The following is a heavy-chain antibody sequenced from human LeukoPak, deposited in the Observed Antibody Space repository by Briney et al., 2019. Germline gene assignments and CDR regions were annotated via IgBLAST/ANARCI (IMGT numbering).Heavy chain of an antibody. CDR1: GFTFSDYY. Sequence: GGSLRLSCAASGFTFSDYYMSWIRQAPGKGLEWVSYITSSGSTTYYADSVKGRFTISRDNAKNSLYLQVNSLRAEDTAVYYCARAFHDAFDIWGQGTMVTVSS. J-gene: IGHJ3*02. CDR2: ITSSGSTT. CDR3: ARAFHDAFDI. V-gene: IGHV3-11*01.